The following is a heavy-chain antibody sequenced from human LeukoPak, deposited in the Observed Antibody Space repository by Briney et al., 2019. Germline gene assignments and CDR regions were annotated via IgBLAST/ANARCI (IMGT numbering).Heavy chain of an antibody. J-gene: IGHJ5*02. Sequence: SVKVSCKASGGTFSSYAISWVRQAPGQGLEWMGGIIPIFGTANYAQKFQGRVTITADESTSTAYMELSSLRSEDTAVYYCARENTMVRGPRGWFDPWGQGTLVTVSS. V-gene: IGHV1-69*01. CDR2: IIPIFGTA. D-gene: IGHD3-10*01. CDR3: ARENTMVRGPRGWFDP. CDR1: GGTFSSYA.